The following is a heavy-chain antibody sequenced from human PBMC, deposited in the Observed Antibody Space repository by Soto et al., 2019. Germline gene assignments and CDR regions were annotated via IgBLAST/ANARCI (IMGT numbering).Heavy chain of an antibody. CDR2: IGPDESDT. D-gene: IGHD1-26*01. CDR1: GFAFSRFP. CDR3: ATMAGTYPY. Sequence: GGSLRLSCAASGFAFSRFPMHWVRQAPGQGLVWVSRIGPDESDTTYADFVKGRFTISRDNAKNIIYLQMSSLRAEDTALYYCATMAGTYPYWGQGTLVTVSS. V-gene: IGHV3-74*01. J-gene: IGHJ4*02.